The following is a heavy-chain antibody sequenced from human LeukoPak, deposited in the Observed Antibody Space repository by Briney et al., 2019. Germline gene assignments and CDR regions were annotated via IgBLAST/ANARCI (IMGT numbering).Heavy chain of an antibody. CDR3: ARGGDYGGNFAYMDV. Sequence: SETLSLTCAVYGGSFSGYYWSWIRQPPGKGLEWIGEINHSGSTNYNPSLKSRVTISVDTSKNQFSLKLSSVTAADTAVYYCARGGDYGGNFAYMDVWGKGTTVPVSS. CDR1: GGSFSGYY. V-gene: IGHV4-34*01. J-gene: IGHJ6*03. D-gene: IGHD4-23*01. CDR2: INHSGST.